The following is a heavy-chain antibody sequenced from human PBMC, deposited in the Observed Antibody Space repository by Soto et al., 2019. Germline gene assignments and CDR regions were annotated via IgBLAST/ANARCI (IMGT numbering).Heavy chain of an antibody. CDR2: VGSRGETYTT. V-gene: IGHV3-73*01. CDR1: GFTFGASA. CDR3: SHYAYVLTGHPFDY. D-gene: IGHD3-9*01. J-gene: IGHJ4*02. Sequence: GGSLRLSCAASGFTFGASALQWGRQASGKGLEWLGRVGSRGETYTTTYAASVKGRLTITKDTSKNQVVLTMTNMDPVDTATYYCSHYAYVLTGHPFDYWGQGTLVTVSS.